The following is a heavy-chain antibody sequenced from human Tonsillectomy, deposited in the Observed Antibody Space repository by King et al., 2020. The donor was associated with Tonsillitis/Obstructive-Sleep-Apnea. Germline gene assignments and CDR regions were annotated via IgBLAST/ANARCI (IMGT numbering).Heavy chain of an antibody. V-gene: IGHV1-18*01. J-gene: IGHJ4*02. CDR1: GYTFTNYG. CDR2: ISAHNGHT. D-gene: IGHD3-22*01. Sequence: QLVQSGAEVKKPGASVKVSCKASGYTFTNYGISWVRQAPGQGLEWMAWISAHNGHTNYAQKFQGRVTMTTDASTSTAYMELRSLRSDNTAVYYCARDSMSHYYDSSAYYTFNYWGQGTLVTVSS. CDR3: ARDSMSHYYDSSAYYTFNY.